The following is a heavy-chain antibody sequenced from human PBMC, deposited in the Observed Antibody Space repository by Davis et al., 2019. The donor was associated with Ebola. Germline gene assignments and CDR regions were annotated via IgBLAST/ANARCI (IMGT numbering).Heavy chain of an antibody. Sequence: AASVKVSCKASDYGFTMYALNWVRQAPGQGLEWMGWVYPNTGQTNYAQSLQGRVTLTTDTSMTTSYLELNNLRSDDTAVYFCAREGASGWKGFFDLWGQGTLITVSS. CDR1: DYGFTMYA. V-gene: IGHV1-18*01. D-gene: IGHD6-25*01. CDR3: AREGASGWKGFFDL. CDR2: VYPNTGQT. J-gene: IGHJ4*02.